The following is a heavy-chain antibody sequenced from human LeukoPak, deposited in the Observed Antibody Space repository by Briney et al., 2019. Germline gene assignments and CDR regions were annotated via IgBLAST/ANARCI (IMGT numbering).Heavy chain of an antibody. CDR1: GGSISNHY. CDR2: IYYSGRT. Sequence: SETLSLTCTVSGGSISNHYWSWVRQPPGKGLEWIGNIYYSGRTNYNPSLRSRATISVDTSKKQFSLKLNSVTAADTAVYYCARHSGAHDYWLGYWGQGTLVTVSS. V-gene: IGHV4-59*08. D-gene: IGHD3-9*01. CDR3: ARHSGAHDYWLGY. J-gene: IGHJ4*02.